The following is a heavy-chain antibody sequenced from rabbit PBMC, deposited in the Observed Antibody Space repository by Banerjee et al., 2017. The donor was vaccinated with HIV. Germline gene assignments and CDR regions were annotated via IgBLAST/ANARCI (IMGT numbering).Heavy chain of an antibody. D-gene: IGHD2-1*01. CDR3: ARGGTSDGAYIGYLAL. V-gene: IGHV1S45*01. Sequence: QEQLEESGGDLVKPEGSLTLTCTASGFSFSSGHDMCWVRQAPGKGLEWIGCIYLGSTSVTYYASWAKGRFTISETSSTTVTLQVTSLTAADTATYFCARGGTSDGAYIGYLALWGQGTLVTVS. J-gene: IGHJ3*01. CDR2: IYLGSTSVT. CDR1: GFSFSSGHD.